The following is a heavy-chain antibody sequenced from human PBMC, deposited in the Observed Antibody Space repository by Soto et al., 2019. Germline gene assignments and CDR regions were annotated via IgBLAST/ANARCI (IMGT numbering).Heavy chain of an antibody. CDR2: IGIGSSTK. CDR3: AKDLPDRNVAAAGTAAYYYYYGMDV. J-gene: IGHJ6*02. D-gene: IGHD6-13*01. Sequence: PGGSLRLSCAASGFTFRNYGMNWVRQAPGKGLEWVSYIGIGSSTKYYADSVKGRFTISRDNAKNTLYLQMNSLRAEDTAVYYCAKDLPDRNVAAAGTAAYYYYYGMDVWGQGTTVTVS. V-gene: IGHV3-48*01. CDR1: GFTFRNYG.